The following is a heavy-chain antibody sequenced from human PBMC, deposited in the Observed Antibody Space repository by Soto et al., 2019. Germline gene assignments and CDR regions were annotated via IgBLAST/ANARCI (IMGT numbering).Heavy chain of an antibody. D-gene: IGHD2-2*01. V-gene: IGHV3-23*01. CDR3: AKKYCSSTSCYGNYFDY. CDR2: ISGSGGST. J-gene: IGHJ4*02. CDR1: GFTFSSYA. Sequence: HPGGSLRLSCAASGFTFSSYAMSWVRQAPGKGLERVSAISGSGGSTYYADSVKGRFTISRDNSKNTLYLQMNSLRAEDTVVYYCAKKYCSSTSCYGNYFDYWGQGTLVTVSS.